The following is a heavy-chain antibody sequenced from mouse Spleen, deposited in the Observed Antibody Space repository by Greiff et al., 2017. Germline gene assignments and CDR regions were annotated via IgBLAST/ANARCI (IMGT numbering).Heavy chain of an antibody. CDR2: ISGGGGNT. CDR3: ARHDYVFMDY. D-gene: IGHD2-4*01. Sequence: DVMLVESGGGLVKPGGSLKLSCAASGFTFSSYTMSWVRQTPEKRLEWVATISGGGGNTYYPDSVKGRFTISRDNAKNTLYLQMSSLRSEDTALYYCARHDYVFMDYWGQGTSVTVSS. V-gene: IGHV5-9*01. CDR1: GFTFSSYT. J-gene: IGHJ4*01.